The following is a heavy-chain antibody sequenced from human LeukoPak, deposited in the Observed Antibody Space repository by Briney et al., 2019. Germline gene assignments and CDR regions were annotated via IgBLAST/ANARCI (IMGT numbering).Heavy chain of an antibody. CDR1: VGPISSYY. J-gene: IGHJ6*04. CDR3: ARHRVVPAARAFYYYYGMDV. Sequence: PSETLSLTCTVSVGPISSYYWSWIRQPPGKGLEWTGYIYYSGSTNYNPSLRSRVTISVDTSKNQFSPKLSSVTGEGPAVYCWARHRVVPAARAFYYYYGMDVWGKGNTVTVSS. V-gene: IGHV4-59*08. D-gene: IGHD2-2*01. CDR2: IYYSGST.